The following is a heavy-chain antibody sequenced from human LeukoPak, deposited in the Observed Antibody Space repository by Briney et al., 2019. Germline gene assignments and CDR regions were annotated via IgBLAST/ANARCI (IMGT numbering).Heavy chain of an antibody. D-gene: IGHD3-10*01. V-gene: IGHV1-69*13. Sequence: SVKVSCKASGYTFTGYYMHWVRQAPGQGLEWMGGIIPIFGTANYAQKFQGRVTITADESTSTAYMELSSLRSEDTAVYYCARDQVYYYGSGSYYKMNWFDPWGQGTLVTVSS. CDR3: ARDQVYYYGSGSYYKMNWFDP. J-gene: IGHJ5*02. CDR2: IIPIFGTA. CDR1: GYTFTGYY.